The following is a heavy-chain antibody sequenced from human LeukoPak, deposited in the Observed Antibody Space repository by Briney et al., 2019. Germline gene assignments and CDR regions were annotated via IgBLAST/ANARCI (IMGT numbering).Heavy chain of an antibody. J-gene: IGHJ5*02. Sequence: PSETLSLTCAVYGGSFSGFYWTWIRQPPGKGLEWIGEINHSGSTNYNPSLKSRVTISVDTSKNQFSLKLSSVTAADTAVYYCACAGYSSRVYWFDPWGQGTLVTVSS. D-gene: IGHD6-13*01. CDR3: ACAGYSSRVYWFDP. V-gene: IGHV4-34*01. CDR1: GGSFSGFY. CDR2: INHSGST.